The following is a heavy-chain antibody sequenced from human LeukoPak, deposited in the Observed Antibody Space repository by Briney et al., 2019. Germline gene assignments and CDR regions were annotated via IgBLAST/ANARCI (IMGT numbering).Heavy chain of an antibody. CDR3: AKVVGDPSH. V-gene: IGHV3-23*01. J-gene: IGHJ4*02. Sequence: GGSLRLSCAASGFTLSNYAMSWVRQAPGKGLEWVSTISISGASTYYADSLKGRFTISRDSSKNTLYLQMNSLRAEDTAMYYCAKVVGDPSHWGQGTLVTVSS. CDR1: GFTLSNYA. D-gene: IGHD1-26*01. CDR2: ISISGAST.